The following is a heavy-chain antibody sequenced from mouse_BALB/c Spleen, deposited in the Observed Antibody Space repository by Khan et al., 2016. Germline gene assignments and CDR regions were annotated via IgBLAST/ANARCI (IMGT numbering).Heavy chain of an antibody. CDR1: GYTFNNYW. J-gene: IGHJ4*01. CDR2: ILPGSGNS. V-gene: IGHV1-9*01. CDR3: ARAWYSMDY. Sequence: QVQLKQSGAELMKPGASVKISCKATGYTFNNYWIEWVKQRPGHGLEWIGDILPGSGNSNYNENLKGKATFTADTSSNPAYMQLSSLTSEDSAVYYCARAWYSMDYWGQGTSVTVSS.